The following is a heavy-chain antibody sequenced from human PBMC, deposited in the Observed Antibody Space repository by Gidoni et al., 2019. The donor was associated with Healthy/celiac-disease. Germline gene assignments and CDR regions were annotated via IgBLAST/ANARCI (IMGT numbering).Heavy chain of an antibody. CDR2: ISSSGSTI. CDR1: GFTFSAYY. J-gene: IGHJ6*02. CDR3: ARVVPSSGNSKAYYYYGMDV. D-gene: IGHD2-21*02. V-gene: IGHV3-11*01. Sequence: QVQLVESGGGLVKPGGSLRLSCAASGFTFSAYYMSWIRQAPGKGLEWVSYISSSGSTIYYADSVKGRFTISRDNAKNSLYLQMNSLRAEDTAVYYCARVVPSSGNSKAYYYYGMDVWGQGTTVTVSS.